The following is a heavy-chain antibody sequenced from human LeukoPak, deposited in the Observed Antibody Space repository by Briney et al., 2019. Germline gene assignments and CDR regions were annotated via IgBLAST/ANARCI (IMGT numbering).Heavy chain of an antibody. J-gene: IGHJ4*02. D-gene: IGHD3-22*01. CDR3: VKDYYDSTGPPLHY. Sequence: GASVTVSFTASVDTFTTYGMSGVRQAPGQGREWMGWISAYNGNTNYAQKLQGRGTITTDTDTRTDYMEQRRVREEDTAVYNCVKDYYDSTGPPLHYWGQGTLVTVSS. V-gene: IGHV1-18*01. CDR2: ISAYNGNT. CDR1: VDTFTTYG.